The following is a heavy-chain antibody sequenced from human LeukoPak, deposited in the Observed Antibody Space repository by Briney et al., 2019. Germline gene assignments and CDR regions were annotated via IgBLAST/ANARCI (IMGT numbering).Heavy chain of an antibody. V-gene: IGHV1-69-2*01. CDR3: ARAYYYDSGRVGGYAFDI. J-gene: IGHJ3*02. Sequence: ASVKVCCKVSGYTFTDFYMHWVQQAPGKGLEWMGLVDPEDGKTIYAEKFQGRITITADTSTDTVYMELSSLRSEDTAVCYCARAYYYDSGRVGGYAFDIWGQGTMVTVSS. CDR1: GYTFTDFY. CDR2: VDPEDGKT. D-gene: IGHD3-22*01.